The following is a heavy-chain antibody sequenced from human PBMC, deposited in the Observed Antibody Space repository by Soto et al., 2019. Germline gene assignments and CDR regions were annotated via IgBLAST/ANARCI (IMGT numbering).Heavy chain of an antibody. CDR2: IGQDGSQR. Sequence: PGGSLRLSCTASGFTFSNYWMSWVRQAPGKGLEWVANIGQDGSQRNYVDSVKGRFTISRDNAENSLYLQMNSLRAEDTATYYCASARHIGPWGQGTLVTVSS. D-gene: IGHD2-21*01. CDR1: GFTFSNYW. V-gene: IGHV3-7*01. J-gene: IGHJ5*02. CDR3: ASARHIGP.